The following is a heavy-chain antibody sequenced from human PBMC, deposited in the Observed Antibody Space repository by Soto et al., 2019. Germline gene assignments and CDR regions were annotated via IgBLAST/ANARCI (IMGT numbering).Heavy chain of an antibody. Sequence: QVQLVESGGGVVQPEKSLRLSCGASGFNFSNYGMHWVRQPPGKGLEWVAIIANDGGRKYYADSVEGRFTVSRDNSKNTLFLQMNNLRPEDTAVYYCATTTVVAAAGFDPWGRGTQVIVSS. V-gene: IGHV3-30*03. CDR1: GFNFSNYG. CDR3: ATTTVVAAAGFDP. D-gene: IGHD2-15*01. J-gene: IGHJ5*02. CDR2: IANDGGRK.